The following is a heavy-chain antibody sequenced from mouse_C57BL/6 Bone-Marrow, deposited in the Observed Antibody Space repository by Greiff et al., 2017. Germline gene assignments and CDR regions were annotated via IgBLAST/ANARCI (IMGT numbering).Heavy chain of an antibody. J-gene: IGHJ4*01. Sequence: HVQLQQSGAELVRPGTSVKMSCVASGYTFTNYWIGWARQRPGHGLEWIGDIYPGGGYTNYHEKFTGKGTLTADKSSSTAYMQYSSLTCEDSAIYYCARIYYGKSYAMDYWGQGTSVTVSS. CDR2: IYPGGGYT. CDR1: GYTFTNYW. D-gene: IGHD2-1*01. V-gene: IGHV1-63*01. CDR3: ARIYYGKSYAMDY.